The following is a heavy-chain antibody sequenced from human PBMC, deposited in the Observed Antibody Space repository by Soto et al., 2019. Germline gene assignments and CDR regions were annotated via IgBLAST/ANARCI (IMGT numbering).Heavy chain of an antibody. CDR1: GFTVSSNY. Sequence: GGSLRLSCAASGFTVSSNYMSWVRQAPGKGLEWVSVIYSGGSTYYADSVKGRFTISRDNSKNTLYLQMNSLRAEDTAVYYCARVSIFGVATLGWFDPWGQGTLVTVSS. V-gene: IGHV3-53*01. CDR3: ARVSIFGVATLGWFDP. J-gene: IGHJ5*02. D-gene: IGHD3-3*01. CDR2: IYSGGST.